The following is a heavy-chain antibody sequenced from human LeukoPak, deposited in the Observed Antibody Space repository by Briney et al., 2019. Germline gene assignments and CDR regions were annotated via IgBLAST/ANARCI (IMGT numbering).Heavy chain of an antibody. Sequence: GGSLRLSCAASGFTFSSYAMTWVRQAPGKGLEWVSALSDSGASKYYADSVKGRFTISRDNSKNTLYLQMNSLRAEDTAVYYCAKVVVIMTYWGQGTLVTVSS. D-gene: IGHD3-3*01. V-gene: IGHV3-23*01. CDR1: GFTFSSYA. CDR3: AKVVVIMTY. CDR2: LSDSGASK. J-gene: IGHJ4*02.